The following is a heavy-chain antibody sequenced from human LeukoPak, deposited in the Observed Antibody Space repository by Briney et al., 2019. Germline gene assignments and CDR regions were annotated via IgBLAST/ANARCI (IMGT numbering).Heavy chain of an antibody. V-gene: IGHV3-11*04. Sequence: PGGSLRLSCAVSGVSFSDYYMSWIRQAPGKGLEWVSYISSSGSNIYYADSVKGRCTISRDNAKNSLYLQMNSLRAGDTAVYYCASTIFGVLYWGQGTLVTVSS. D-gene: IGHD3-3*01. CDR2: ISSSGSNI. J-gene: IGHJ4*02. CDR1: GVSFSDYY. CDR3: ASTIFGVLY.